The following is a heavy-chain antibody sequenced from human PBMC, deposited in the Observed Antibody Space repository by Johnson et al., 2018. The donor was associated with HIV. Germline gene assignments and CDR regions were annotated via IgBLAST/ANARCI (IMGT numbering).Heavy chain of an antibody. CDR2: IRYDGSNK. V-gene: IGHV3-30*02. J-gene: IGHJ3*02. CDR3: AREDPVLWAFDI. D-gene: IGHD2/OR15-2a*01. Sequence: QVQLVESGGGVVQPGGSLRLSCAASGITFSSYGMHWVRQAPGRGLEWVAFIRYDGSNKYYADSVKGRFAISRDNSKNTLYLQMNSVRPEDTAIYYCAREDPVLWAFDIWGQGTLVTVSS. CDR1: GITFSSYG.